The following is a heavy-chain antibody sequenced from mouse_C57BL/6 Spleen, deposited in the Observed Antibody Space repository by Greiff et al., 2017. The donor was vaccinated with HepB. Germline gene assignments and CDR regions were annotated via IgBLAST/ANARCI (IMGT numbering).Heavy chain of an antibody. J-gene: IGHJ3*01. CDR3: ARGGCGSPAWFAY. D-gene: IGHD1-1*01. CDR2: IYPGSGST. V-gene: IGHV1-55*01. Sequence: VQLQQSGAELVKPGASVKMSCKASGYTFTSYWITWVKQRPGQGLEWIGDIYPGSGSTNYNEKFKSKSTLTVDTSSSTAYMQLSSLTSEDSAVNYCARGGCGSPAWFAYWGQGTLVTVSA. CDR1: GYTFTSYW.